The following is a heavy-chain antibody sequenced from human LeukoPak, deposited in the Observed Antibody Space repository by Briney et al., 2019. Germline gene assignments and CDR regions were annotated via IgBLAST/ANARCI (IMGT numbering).Heavy chain of an antibody. J-gene: IGHJ4*02. CDR1: GGTFSSYA. CDR2: IIPILGIP. V-gene: IGHV1-69*04. D-gene: IGHD5-18*01. CDR3: ARDEYTYGLDY. Sequence: ASVKVSCKASGGTFSSYAISWVRQAPGQGLEWMGRIIPILGIPNYAQKFQGRVTVTRDTSTRTVYMELSSLRSEDTAVYYCARDEYTYGLDYWGQGTLVTVSS.